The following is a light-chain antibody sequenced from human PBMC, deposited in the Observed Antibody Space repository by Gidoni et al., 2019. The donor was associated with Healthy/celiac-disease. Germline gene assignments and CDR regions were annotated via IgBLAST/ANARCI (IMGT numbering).Light chain of an antibody. CDR1: SSDVGGYNY. J-gene: IGLJ2*01. V-gene: IGLV2-14*01. Sequence: QSALTQPASVSGSPGLSITISCTGTSSDVGGYNYVSWYQQHPGKAPKLMIYEVRNRPSGVSNRFSGSKSGNTASLTISGLQAEDEADYYCSSYTSSSTLVVFGGGTKLTVL. CDR2: EVR. CDR3: SSYTSSSTLVV.